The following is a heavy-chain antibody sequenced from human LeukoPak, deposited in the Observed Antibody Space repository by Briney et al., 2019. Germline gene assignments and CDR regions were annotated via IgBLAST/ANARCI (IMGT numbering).Heavy chain of an antibody. CDR3: AREYSTSLDS. J-gene: IGHJ5*01. CDR2: IQTTGST. D-gene: IGHD6-6*01. Sequence: SETLSLTCTVSGGSITSKHWSWIRQPAGKGLEWIGRIQTTGSTDYNPTLESRVIMSVDTSKNQLSLKLSSVTAADTAVYFCAREYSTSLDSWGQGTLVTVSS. CDR1: GGSITSKH. V-gene: IGHV4-4*07.